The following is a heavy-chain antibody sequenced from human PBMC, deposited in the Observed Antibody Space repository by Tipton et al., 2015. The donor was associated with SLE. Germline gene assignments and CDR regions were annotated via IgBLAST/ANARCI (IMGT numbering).Heavy chain of an antibody. CDR3: ARVLVAQAGSGFDY. D-gene: IGHD2-8*02. J-gene: IGHJ4*02. V-gene: IGHV4-59*12. CDR1: GGSISSYY. Sequence: TLSLTCTVSGGSISSYYWSWIRQPPGKGLEWIGYIYYSGSTNYNPSLKSRVTISVDTSKNQFSLKLSSVTAADTAVYYCARVLVAQAGSGFDYWGQGTLVTVSS. CDR2: IYYSGST.